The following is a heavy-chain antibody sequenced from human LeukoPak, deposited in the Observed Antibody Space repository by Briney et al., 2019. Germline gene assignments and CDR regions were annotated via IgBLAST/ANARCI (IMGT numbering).Heavy chain of an antibody. CDR2: INPNSGGT. V-gene: IGHV1-2*02. Sequence: ASEKVSCKASGYTFTGYYMHWVRQAPGQGLEWMGWINPNSGGTNYAQKFQGRVTMTRDTSISTAYMELSRLRSDDTAVYYCARTHVDTAMVAFDYWGQGTLVTVSS. D-gene: IGHD5-18*01. CDR1: GYTFTGYY. CDR3: ARTHVDTAMVAFDY. J-gene: IGHJ4*02.